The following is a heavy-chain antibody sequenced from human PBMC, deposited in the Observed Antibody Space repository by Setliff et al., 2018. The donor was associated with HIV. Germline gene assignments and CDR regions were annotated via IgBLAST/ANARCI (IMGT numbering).Heavy chain of an antibody. CDR3: ARGWAVGDY. D-gene: IGHD6-19*01. J-gene: IGHJ4*02. V-gene: IGHV4-34*01. CDR2: INHSGST. CDR1: GGSFSGYF. Sequence: SETLSLTCAVYGGSFSGYFWSWIRQPPGKGLEWIGEINHSGSTNYIPSLKSRVTISVDTSKNQFSLKLSSVTAADTAVYYCARGWAVGDYWGQGTLVTVSS.